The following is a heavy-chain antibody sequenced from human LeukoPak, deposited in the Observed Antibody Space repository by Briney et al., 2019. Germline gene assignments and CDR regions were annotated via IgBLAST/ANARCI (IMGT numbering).Heavy chain of an antibody. CDR3: ARVIRWFDP. J-gene: IGHJ5*02. CDR1: GFTFSSYW. Sequence: QPGGSLRLSCAASGFTFSSYWMHWVRQAPGKGLVWVSRINDEGSNTAYADSVKGRFTISRDNAKNTVYLQMNSLRAEDTAAYYCARVIRWFDPWGQGTLVTVSS. V-gene: IGHV3-74*01. CDR2: INDEGSNT.